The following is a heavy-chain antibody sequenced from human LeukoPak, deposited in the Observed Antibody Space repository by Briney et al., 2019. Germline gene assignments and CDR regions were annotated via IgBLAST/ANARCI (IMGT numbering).Heavy chain of an antibody. CDR3: ATRTSFSYYYDSSGYSTRPYYFDY. V-gene: IGHV5-51*01. Sequence: GESLKISCKGSGYSFTSYWIGRVRQMPGKGLEWMGIIYPGDSDTRYSPSFQGQVTISADKSISTAYLQWSSLKASDTAMYYCATRTSFSYYYDSSGYSTRPYYFDYWGQGTLVTVSS. CDR2: IYPGDSDT. J-gene: IGHJ4*02. CDR1: GYSFTSYW. D-gene: IGHD3-22*01.